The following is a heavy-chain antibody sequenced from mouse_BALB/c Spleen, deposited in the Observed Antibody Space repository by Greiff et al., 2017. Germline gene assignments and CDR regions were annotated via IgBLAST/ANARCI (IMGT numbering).Heavy chain of an antibody. CDR3: IPYGNDAMDY. J-gene: IGHJ4*01. V-gene: IGHV14-4*02. Sequence: EVQLQQSGAELVRSGASVKLSCTASGFNIKDYYMHWVKQRPEQGLEWIGWIDPENGDTEYAPKFQGKATMTADTSSNTAYLQLSSLTSEDTAVYYWIPYGNDAMDYWGQGTSVTVSS. CDR1: GFNIKDYY. CDR2: IDPENGDT. D-gene: IGHD2-1*01.